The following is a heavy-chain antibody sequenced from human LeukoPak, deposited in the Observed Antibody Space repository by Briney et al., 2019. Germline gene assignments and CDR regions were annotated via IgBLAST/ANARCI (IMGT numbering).Heavy chain of an antibody. CDR2: VNNDGSST. D-gene: IGHD6-19*01. V-gene: IGHV3-74*01. Sequence: SGGSLRLSCGASGFSFSSYWMHWVRQAPGKGLMWVSRVNNDGSSTTYADSVEGRFTISRDNARNTLYLQMNSLRAEDTAVYYCARSSYPYYFDYSGQGTLVTVSS. J-gene: IGHJ4*02. CDR1: GFSFSSYW. CDR3: ARSSYPYYFDY.